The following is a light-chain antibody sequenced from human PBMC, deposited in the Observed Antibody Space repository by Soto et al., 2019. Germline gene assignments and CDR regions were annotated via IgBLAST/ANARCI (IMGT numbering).Light chain of an antibody. Sequence: QSALTQPASVSGSPGQSITISCTGTGSDVGGYNFVSWYQQHPGKAPKLMIYNVSNRPSGVSDRFSGSKSGNTASLTISGLQPEDEGDYYCSSYRRGSTPYVFGTGTKLTVL. CDR1: GSDVGGYNF. CDR3: SSYRRGSTPYV. J-gene: IGLJ1*01. V-gene: IGLV2-14*03. CDR2: NVS.